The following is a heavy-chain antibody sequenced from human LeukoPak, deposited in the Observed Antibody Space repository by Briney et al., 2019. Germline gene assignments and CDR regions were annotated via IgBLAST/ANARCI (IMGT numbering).Heavy chain of an antibody. Sequence: GGPLRLPCAASGFPFRSYSMIWVREARGKGLEWVSSISSSSSYIYCADSVKGRFTISRDNAKNSLYLQKNSLRAEDTAVYYCARVGDYGDYGFDYWGQGTLVTVSS. V-gene: IGHV3-21*01. CDR1: GFPFRSYS. CDR2: ISSSSSYI. D-gene: IGHD4-17*01. CDR3: ARVGDYGDYGFDY. J-gene: IGHJ4*02.